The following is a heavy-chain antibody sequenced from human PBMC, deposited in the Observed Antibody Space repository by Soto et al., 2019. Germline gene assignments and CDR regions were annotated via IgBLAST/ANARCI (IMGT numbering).Heavy chain of an antibody. J-gene: IGHJ4*02. V-gene: IGHV1-46*01. CDR2: INPSGGST. Sequence: ASVKVSCKASGYTFTSYYMHWVRQAPGQGLEWMGIINPSGGSTSYAQKFQGRVTMTRDTSTSTAYMELSSLRSEDTAVYYCARASGWYVSDYWGQGTLVTVSS. CDR3: ARASGWYVSDY. CDR1: GYTFTSYY. D-gene: IGHD6-19*01.